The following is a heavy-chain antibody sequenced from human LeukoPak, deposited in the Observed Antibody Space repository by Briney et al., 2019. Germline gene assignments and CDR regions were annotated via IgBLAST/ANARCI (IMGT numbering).Heavy chain of an antibody. CDR3: ARWWNDSEGYYYYGMDV. CDR1: GYTFTSYD. CDR2: MNPNSGNT. V-gene: IGHV1-8*01. D-gene: IGHD1-1*01. Sequence: ASVKVSCKASGYTFTSYDINWVRQATGQGLEWMGWMNPNSGNTGYAQKFQGRVTMTRNTSISTAYMELSSLRSEDTAVYYCARWWNDSEGYYYYGMDVWGQGTTVTVSS. J-gene: IGHJ6*02.